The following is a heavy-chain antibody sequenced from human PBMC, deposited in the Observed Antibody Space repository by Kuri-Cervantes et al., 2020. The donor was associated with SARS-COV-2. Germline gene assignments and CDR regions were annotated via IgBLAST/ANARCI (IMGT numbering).Heavy chain of an antibody. CDR3: ARGDAEVGATLDGT. CDR1: GFTFIDHY. J-gene: IGHJ1*01. D-gene: IGHD5-12*01. Sequence: GESLKISWATSGFTFIDHYLNLVRQASGKGLEWISYISSRSTETNYADSVKGRFTISRDNAKSLVFLQLDNLRIEDTGTYYCARGDAEVGATLDGTWGQGTVVTVSS. CDR2: ISSRSTE. V-gene: IGHV3-11*06.